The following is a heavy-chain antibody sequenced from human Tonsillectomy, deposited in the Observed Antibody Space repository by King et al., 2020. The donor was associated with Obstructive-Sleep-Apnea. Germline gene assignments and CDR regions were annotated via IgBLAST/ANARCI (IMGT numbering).Heavy chain of an antibody. CDR1: GFTFSSYW. CDR3: ARDGTPYYDFWRVLVYFDY. CDR2: IKQDGSEK. Sequence: VQLVESGGGLVQPGGSLRLSCAASGFTFSSYWMSWVRQAPGKGLEWVANIKQDGSEKYYVDSVKGRFTISRDNAKNSLYLQMNSLRAEDTAVYYCARDGTPYYDFWRVLVYFDYWGQGTLVTVSS. J-gene: IGHJ4*02. D-gene: IGHD3-3*01. V-gene: IGHV3-7*03.